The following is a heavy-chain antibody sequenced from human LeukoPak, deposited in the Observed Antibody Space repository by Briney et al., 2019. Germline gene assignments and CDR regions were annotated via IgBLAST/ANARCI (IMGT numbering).Heavy chain of an antibody. CDR3: ARGGREIRIAAAGIELDY. J-gene: IGHJ4*02. Sequence: ASVKVSCKASGYTFTGYYMHWVRQAPGQGLEWMGWINPNSGGTNYAQKFQGRVTMTRDTSISTAYMELSRLRSDDTAVYYCARGGREIRIAAAGIELDYWGQGTLVTVSS. D-gene: IGHD6-13*01. CDR2: INPNSGGT. CDR1: GYTFTGYY. V-gene: IGHV1-2*02.